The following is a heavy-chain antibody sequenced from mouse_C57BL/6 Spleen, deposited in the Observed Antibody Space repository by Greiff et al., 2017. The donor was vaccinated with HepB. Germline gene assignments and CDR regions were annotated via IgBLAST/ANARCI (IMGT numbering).Heavy chain of an antibody. V-gene: IGHV2-9-1*01. J-gene: IGHJ3*01. CDR3: ARNSPSYYGYYGWFAY. D-gene: IGHD2-3*01. CDR2: IWTGGGT. CDR1: GFSLTSYA. Sequence: QVQLKESGPGLVAPSQSLSITCTVSGFSLTSYAISWVRQPPGKGLEWLGVIWTGGGTNYNSALKSRLSISKDNSKSQVFLKMNSLQTDDTARYYCARNSPSYYGYYGWFAYWGQGTLVTVSA.